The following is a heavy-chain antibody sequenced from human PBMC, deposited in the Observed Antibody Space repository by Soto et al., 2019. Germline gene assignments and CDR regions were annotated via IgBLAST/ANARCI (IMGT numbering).Heavy chain of an antibody. D-gene: IGHD6-19*01. Sequence: GGSLRLSXAASGFTFSSYWMSWVRQAPGKGLEWVANIKQDGSEKYYVDSVKGRFTISRDNAKNSLYLQMNSLRAEDTAVYYCARGGRRSSGWYSFDYWGQGTLVTVSS. V-gene: IGHV3-7*03. CDR3: ARGGRRSSGWYSFDY. CDR1: GFTFSSYW. CDR2: IKQDGSEK. J-gene: IGHJ4*02.